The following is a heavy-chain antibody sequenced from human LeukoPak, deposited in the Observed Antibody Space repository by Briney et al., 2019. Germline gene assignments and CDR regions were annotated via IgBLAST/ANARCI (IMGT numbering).Heavy chain of an antibody. D-gene: IGHD3-10*01. CDR2: ISSSSSYI. J-gene: IGHJ4*02. V-gene: IGHV3-21*01. CDR1: GFTFSSYA. Sequence: GGSLRLSCTASGFTFSSYAMSWVRQAPGKGLEWVSSISSSSSYIYYADSVKGRFTISRDNAKNSLYLQMNSLRAEDTAVYYCARSRGASLIFDYWGQGTLVTVSS. CDR3: ARSRGASLIFDY.